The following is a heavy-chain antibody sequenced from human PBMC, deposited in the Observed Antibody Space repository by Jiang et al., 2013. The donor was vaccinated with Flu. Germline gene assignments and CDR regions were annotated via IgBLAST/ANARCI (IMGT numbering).Heavy chain of an antibody. D-gene: IGHD4-17*01. Sequence: EWIGSIYYSGSTYYNPSLKSRVTISVDTSKNQFSLKLSSVTAADTAVYYCARDLRGAYGDYDYWGQGTLVTVSS. V-gene: IGHV4-39*07. J-gene: IGHJ4*02. CDR2: IYYSGST. CDR3: ARDLRGAYGDYDY.